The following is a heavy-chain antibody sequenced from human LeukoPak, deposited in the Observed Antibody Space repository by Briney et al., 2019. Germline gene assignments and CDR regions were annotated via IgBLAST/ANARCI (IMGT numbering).Heavy chain of an antibody. J-gene: IGHJ4*02. CDR3: ARVDSSGWIDY. V-gene: IGHV4-61*02. CDR2: IYTSGSA. D-gene: IGHD6-19*01. CDR1: GGSISSGSYY. Sequence: KPSETLSLTCTDSGGSISSGSYYWSWIRQPAGKGLEWIGRIYTSGSANYNPSLKSRVTISVDTSKNQFSLKLSSVTAADTAVYYCARVDSSGWIDYWGQGTLVTVSS.